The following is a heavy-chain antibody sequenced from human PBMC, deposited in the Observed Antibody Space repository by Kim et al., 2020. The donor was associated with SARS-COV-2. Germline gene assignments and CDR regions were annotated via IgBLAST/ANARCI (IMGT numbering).Heavy chain of an antibody. V-gene: IGHV3-21*01. CDR3: ASYVVVIATTLGRWAFDI. D-gene: IGHD2-21*01. CDR2: ISSSSSYI. J-gene: IGHJ3*02. CDR1: GFTFSSYS. Sequence: GGSLRLSCAASGFTFSSYSMNWVRQAPGKGLEWVSSISSSSSYIYYADSVKGRFTISRDNAKNSLYLQMNSLRAEDTAVYYCASYVVVIATTLGRWAFDIWGQGTMVTVSS.